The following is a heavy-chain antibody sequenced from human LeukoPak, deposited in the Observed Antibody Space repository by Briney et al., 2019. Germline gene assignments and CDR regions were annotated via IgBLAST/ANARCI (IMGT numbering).Heavy chain of an antibody. J-gene: IGHJ4*02. CDR3: ARDLGAEEVRGVTLDY. D-gene: IGHD3-10*01. CDR1: GDTFSSYA. Sequence: ASVKVSCKASGDTFSSYAISWVRQAPGQGLEWMGRIIPILGIANYAQKFQSRVTITADKSTSTAYMELSSLRSEDTAVYYCARDLGAEEVRGVTLDYWGQGTLVTVSS. CDR2: IIPILGIA. V-gene: IGHV1-69*04.